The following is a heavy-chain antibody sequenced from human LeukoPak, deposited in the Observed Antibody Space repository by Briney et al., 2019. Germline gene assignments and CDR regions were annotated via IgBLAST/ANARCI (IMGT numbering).Heavy chain of an antibody. J-gene: IGHJ4*02. D-gene: IGHD3-22*01. CDR1: GGSISSGDYY. Sequence: PSETLSLTRTVSGGSISSGDYYWRWIRQPPGTGLEWVGYIYYSGSTYYNPSLKSRVTISVDTPKNQFSLKPSSMTAADTAVYYCARRHYYDSSGYYYDYFDYWGQGTLVTVSS. CDR2: IYYSGST. CDR3: ARRHYYDSSGYYYDYFDY. V-gene: IGHV4-30-4*08.